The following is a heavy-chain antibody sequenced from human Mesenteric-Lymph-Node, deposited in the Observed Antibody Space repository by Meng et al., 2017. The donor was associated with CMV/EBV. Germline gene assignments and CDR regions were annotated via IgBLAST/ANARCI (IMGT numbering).Heavy chain of an antibody. CDR1: GGSISSYY. Sequence: SETLSLTCTVSGGSISSYYWSWIRQPPGKGLEWIGYIYHSGSTKDNPSLERRVTISVDTSKNQFSLKLSSVTAADTAVYYCARGNDFWSGYPFDSWGQGTLVTVSS. J-gene: IGHJ4*02. CDR2: IYHSGST. D-gene: IGHD3-3*01. CDR3: ARGNDFWSGYPFDS. V-gene: IGHV4-59*01.